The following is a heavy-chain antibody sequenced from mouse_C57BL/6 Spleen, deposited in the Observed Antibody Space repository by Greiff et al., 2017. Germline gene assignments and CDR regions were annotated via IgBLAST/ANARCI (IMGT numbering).Heavy chain of an antibody. D-gene: IGHD2-4*01. CDR1: GFTFSDYY. J-gene: IGHJ2*01. CDR3: ARFYYDYDGDGFDY. Sequence: DVKLVESEGGLVQPGSSMKLSCTASGFTFSDYYMAWVRQVPEKGLEWVANINYDGSSTYYLDSLKSRFIISRDNAKNILYLQMSSLKSEDTATYYCARFYYDYDGDGFDYWGQGTTLTVSS. V-gene: IGHV5-16*01. CDR2: INYDGSST.